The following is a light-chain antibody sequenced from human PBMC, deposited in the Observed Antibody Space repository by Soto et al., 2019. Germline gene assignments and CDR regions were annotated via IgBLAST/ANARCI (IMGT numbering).Light chain of an antibody. CDR1: QSVLYSSNNKNY. CDR2: SAS. V-gene: IGKV4-1*01. CDR3: QQYYSPPPT. Sequence: DIVMTQSPDSLAVSLGERATINCKSSQSVLYSSNNKNYLAGYQQKPGQPHKLLIYSASTPQSGVPDRFSGSGSGADFTLTISSLQAEDVAVYYCQQYYSPPPTFGQGTKLEIK. J-gene: IGKJ1*01.